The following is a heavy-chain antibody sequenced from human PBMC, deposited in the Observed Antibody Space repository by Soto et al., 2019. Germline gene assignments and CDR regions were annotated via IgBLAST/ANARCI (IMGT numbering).Heavy chain of an antibody. CDR2: ISPDGITT. CDR3: ADSWVPTSY. D-gene: IGHD1-1*01. J-gene: IGHJ4*02. CDR1: RFTFRNFR. V-gene: IGHV3-74*01. Sequence: EGSLRLSRSASRFTFRNFRMHWVRPAPGQGLVWVSRISPDGITTSYADSGKGRFTISRANAKSPLYLQLNSLRAEDTAVYYCADSWVPTSYWGLGTLV.